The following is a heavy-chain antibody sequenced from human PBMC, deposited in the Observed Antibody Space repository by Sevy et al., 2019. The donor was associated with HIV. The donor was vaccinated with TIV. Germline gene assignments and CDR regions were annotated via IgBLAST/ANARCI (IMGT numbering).Heavy chain of an antibody. CDR2: IKQDGSEK. D-gene: IGHD3-3*01. CDR3: GRYYDFWSGYYGMDV. CDR1: GFTFSSYW. Sequence: GGSLRLSCAASGFTFSSYWMSWARQAPGKGLEWVANIKQDGSEKYYVDSVKGRFTISRDNAKNSLYLQMNSLRAEDTAVYYCGRYYDFWSGYYGMDVWGQGTTVTVSS. V-gene: IGHV3-7*01. J-gene: IGHJ6*02.